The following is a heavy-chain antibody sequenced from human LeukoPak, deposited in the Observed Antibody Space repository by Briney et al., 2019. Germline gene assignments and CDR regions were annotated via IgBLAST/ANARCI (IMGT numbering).Heavy chain of an antibody. V-gene: IGHV1-2*02. CDR1: GYTFTVNY. CDR2: MNPNSGVT. Sequence: GASVKVSCKPSGYTFTVNYLHWVRQAPGQGLEWVGWMNPNSGVTVYAQNFQGRGTMTRDTSISTAYMELSSLTSDDTAVYCCTRGAGTSWFDYWGQGSLVTVSS. J-gene: IGHJ4*02. D-gene: IGHD2-2*01. CDR3: TRGAGTSWFDY.